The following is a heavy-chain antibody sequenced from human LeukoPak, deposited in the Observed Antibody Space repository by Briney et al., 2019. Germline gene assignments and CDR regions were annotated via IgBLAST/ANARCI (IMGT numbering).Heavy chain of an antibody. CDR3: AKRSDPYRESGIWFDP. J-gene: IGHJ5*02. CDR2: ISYDGNRK. Sequence: GGSLRLSCAASGFSFSSYDIHWVRQAPGKGLEWVAVISYDGNRKYYADSVKGRFTISRDNSKNTLYLQMNSLRAEDTAVYYCAKRSDPYRESGIWFDPWGQGTLVTVSS. V-gene: IGHV3-30*18. CDR1: GFSFSSYD. D-gene: IGHD3-10*01.